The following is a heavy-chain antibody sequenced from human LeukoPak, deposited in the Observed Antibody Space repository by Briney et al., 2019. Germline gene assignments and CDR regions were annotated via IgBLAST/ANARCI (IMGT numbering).Heavy chain of an antibody. CDR1: GGSFSGYY. J-gene: IGHJ4*02. D-gene: IGHD6-13*01. CDR3: ARQWKQPPHVDFDY. CDR2: INHSGST. V-gene: IGHV4-34*01. Sequence: KSSETLSLTCAVYGGSFSGYYWSWIRQPPGKGLEWIGEINHSGSTYYNPSLKSRVTISVDTSKNQFSLKLSSVTAADTAVYYCARQWKQPPHVDFDYWGQGTLVAVSS.